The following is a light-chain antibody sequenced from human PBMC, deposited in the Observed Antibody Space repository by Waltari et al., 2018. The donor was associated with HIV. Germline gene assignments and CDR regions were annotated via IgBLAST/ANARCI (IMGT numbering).Light chain of an antibody. V-gene: IGKV3-20*01. J-gene: IGKJ1*01. CDR3: HQYGNLPGT. Sequence: EIVLTQSPGTLSLSPGEGATLSCRASQSVTGGFLAWYQQKPGLAPRLLIYGASSRAPGIPDRFTGGGSVTDFALTISRPEPEDSAVYYCHQYGNLPGTFGQGTRVEIK. CDR1: QSVTGGF. CDR2: GAS.